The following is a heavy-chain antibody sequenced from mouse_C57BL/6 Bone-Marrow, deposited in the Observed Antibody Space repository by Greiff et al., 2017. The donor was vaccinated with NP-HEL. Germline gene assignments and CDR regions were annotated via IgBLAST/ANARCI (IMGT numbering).Heavy chain of an antibody. D-gene: IGHD3-2*02. CDR1: GYTFTSYW. CDR3: ARSCRLLYCDY. CDR2: IDPSDSYT. Sequence: QVQLQQPGAELVRPGTSVKLSCKASGYTFTSYWMHWVKQRPGQGLEWIGVIDPSDSYTNYNQNFKGKATWTVDTSSSTAYMQLSSLTSEDSAVYYWARSCRLLYCDYWGQGTTLTVSS. J-gene: IGHJ2*01. V-gene: IGHV1-59*01.